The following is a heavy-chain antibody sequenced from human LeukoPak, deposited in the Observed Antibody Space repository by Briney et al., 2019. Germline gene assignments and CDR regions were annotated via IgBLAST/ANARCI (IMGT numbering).Heavy chain of an antibody. CDR1: GFTFSSYA. CDR2: ISSGGGST. Sequence: TGGSLRLSCAGSGFTFSSYAMTWVRQAPGKGLEWVSGISSGGGSTYYADSMKGRFTISRDNSENTLYLQMNSLRAEDTAVYYCAKVLSSGGHWFDYWGQGSLVNV. D-gene: IGHD6-19*01. V-gene: IGHV3-23*01. CDR3: AKVLSSGGHWFDY. J-gene: IGHJ4*02.